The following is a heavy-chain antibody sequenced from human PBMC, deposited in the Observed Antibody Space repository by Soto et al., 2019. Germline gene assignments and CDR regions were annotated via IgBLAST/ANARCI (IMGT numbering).Heavy chain of an antibody. CDR3: ARDTHSAGGWFDT. D-gene: IGHD2-15*01. CDR2: TTPLFGIP. CDR1: GGTSRSLS. J-gene: IGHJ5*02. Sequence: QVQLVQSGAEVKKPGSSVKVSCKASGGTSRSLSITWGRRAPGQGFEWMGGTTPLFGIPNYPQKFQGRLTITADKSTGTAYLELSSLRSEDTAVYYCARDTHSAGGWFDTWGRGTLVTVSS. V-gene: IGHV1-69*17.